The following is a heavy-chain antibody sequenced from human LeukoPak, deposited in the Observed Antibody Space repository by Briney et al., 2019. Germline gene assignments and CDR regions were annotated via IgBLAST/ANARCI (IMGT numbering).Heavy chain of an antibody. CDR1: GGSISSGSYY. CDR2: ISTSGRT. J-gene: IGHJ2*01. CDR3: ARDVGGYRYGYRPTELYWYFDL. V-gene: IGHV4-61*02. D-gene: IGHD5-18*01. Sequence: SETLSLTCTVSGGSISSGSYYWTWVRQPAGKGLEWIGRISTSGRTNFNPSLKSRVTISIDTSKNQFSLKLSSVTAADTAVYYCARDVGGYRYGYRPTELYWYFDLWGRGTLVTVSS.